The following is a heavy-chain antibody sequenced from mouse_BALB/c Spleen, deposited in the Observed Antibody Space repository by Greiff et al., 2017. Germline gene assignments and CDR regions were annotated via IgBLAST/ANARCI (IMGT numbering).Heavy chain of an antibody. CDR2: ISSGGST. Sequence: EVMLVESGGGLVKPGGSLKLSCAASGFTFSSYAMSWVRQTPEKRLEWVASISSGGSTYYPDSVKGRFTISRDNARNILYLQMSSLRSEDTAMYYCARGRYYGSSLYYYAMDYWGQGTSVTVSS. CDR3: ARGRYYGSSLYYYAMDY. CDR1: GFTFSSYA. D-gene: IGHD1-1*01. J-gene: IGHJ4*01. V-gene: IGHV5-6-5*01.